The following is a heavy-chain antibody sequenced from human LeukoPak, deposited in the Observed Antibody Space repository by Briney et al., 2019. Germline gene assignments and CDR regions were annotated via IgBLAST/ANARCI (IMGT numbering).Heavy chain of an antibody. CDR1: GGSFSGYY. V-gene: IGHV4-34*01. J-gene: IGHJ5*02. D-gene: IGHD2-2*01. CDR3: ARGPSYCSSTSCSTANWFDP. CDR2: INHSGST. Sequence: PSETLSLTCAVYGGSFSGYYWSWIRQPPGKGLEWIWEINHSGSTNYNPSLKSRVTISVDTSKNQFSLKLSSVTAADTAVYYCARGPSYCSSTSCSTANWFDPWGQGTLVTVSS.